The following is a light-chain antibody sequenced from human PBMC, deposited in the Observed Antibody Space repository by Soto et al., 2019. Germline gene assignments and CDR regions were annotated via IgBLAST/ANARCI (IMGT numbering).Light chain of an antibody. J-gene: IGKJ1*01. Sequence: EIVLTQSPGTLSLSPGERATLSCRASQSVISSYLAWYQQKPGQAPRLLIYGTFNRATGIPDRFSGSGSATDFTLTITRLEPEDFAVYYCQQYASSSWTFGQGDKVEI. CDR2: GTF. CDR1: QSVISSY. CDR3: QQYASSSWT. V-gene: IGKV3-20*01.